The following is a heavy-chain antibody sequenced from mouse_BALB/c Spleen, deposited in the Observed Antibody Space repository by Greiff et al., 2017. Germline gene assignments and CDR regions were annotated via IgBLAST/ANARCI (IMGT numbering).Heavy chain of an antibody. CDR2: IRNKANGYTT. Sequence: EVMLVESGGGLVQPGGSLRLSCATSGFTFTDYYMSWVRQPPGKALEWLGFIRNKANGYTTEYSASVKGRFTISRDNSQSILYLQMNTLRAEDSATYYCARDPRYYYGSIYAMDYWGQGTSVTVSS. V-gene: IGHV7-3*02. CDR1: GFTFTDYY. CDR3: ARDPRYYYGSIYAMDY. J-gene: IGHJ4*01. D-gene: IGHD1-1*01.